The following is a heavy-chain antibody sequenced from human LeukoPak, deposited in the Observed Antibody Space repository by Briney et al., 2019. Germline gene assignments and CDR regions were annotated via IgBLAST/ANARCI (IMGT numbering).Heavy chain of an antibody. CDR2: INPSGST. D-gene: IGHD6-13*01. CDR1: GGSFSGYY. CDR3: ASYQLAFDY. Sequence: SETLSLTCAVYGGSFSGYYWSWIRQPPGKGLEWIGEINPSGSTNYNPSLKSRVTISVDTSKNQFSLKLSSVTAADTAVYYCASYQLAFDYWGQGTLVTVSS. J-gene: IGHJ4*02. V-gene: IGHV4-34*01.